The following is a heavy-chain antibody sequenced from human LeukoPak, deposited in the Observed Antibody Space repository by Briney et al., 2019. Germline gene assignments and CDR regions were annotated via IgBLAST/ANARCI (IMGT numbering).Heavy chain of an antibody. CDR1: GFTFDDYT. Sequence: GGSLRLSCAASGFTFDDYTMHWVRQAPGKGLEWVSLISWDGGSTYYADSVKGRFTISRDNSKNSLYLQMNSLRAEDTALYHCARRRFGELPDYWGQGTLVTVSS. CDR3: ARRRFGELPDY. V-gene: IGHV3-43*01. J-gene: IGHJ4*02. CDR2: ISWDGGST. D-gene: IGHD3-10*01.